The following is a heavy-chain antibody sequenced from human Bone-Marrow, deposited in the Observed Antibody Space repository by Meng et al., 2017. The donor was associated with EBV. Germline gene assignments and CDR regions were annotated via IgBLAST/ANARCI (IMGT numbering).Heavy chain of an antibody. V-gene: IGHV3-21*01. CDR3: AREATLTTYCD. CDR1: GFTFSSYS. J-gene: IGHJ4*02. Sequence: EVQLVESGGXLVKPGGXLRLSCAASGFTFSSYSMNWVRQAPGKGLEWVSSISSSSSYIYYADSVKGRFTISRDNGKNSLYLQMNSLRAEDTAVYYCAREATLTTYCDWGQGTLGTVAS. CDR2: ISSSSSYI. D-gene: IGHD4-17*01.